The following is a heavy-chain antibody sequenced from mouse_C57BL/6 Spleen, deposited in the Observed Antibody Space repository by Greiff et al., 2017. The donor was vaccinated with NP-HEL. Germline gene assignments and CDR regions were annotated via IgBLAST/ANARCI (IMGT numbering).Heavy chain of an antibody. J-gene: IGHJ2*01. CDR1: GYTFTDYE. V-gene: IGHV1-15*01. Sequence: VKLMESGAELVRPGASVTLSCKASGYTFTDYEMHWVKQTPVHGLEWIGAIDPETGGTAYNQKFKGKAILTADKSSSTAYMELRSLTSEDSAVYYCTITTVVAGYFDYWGQGTTLTVSS. CDR2: IDPETGGT. D-gene: IGHD1-1*01. CDR3: TITTVVAGYFDY.